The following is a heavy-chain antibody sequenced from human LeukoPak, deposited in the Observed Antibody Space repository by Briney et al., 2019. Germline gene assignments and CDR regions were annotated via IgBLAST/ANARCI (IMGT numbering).Heavy chain of an antibody. V-gene: IGHV4-59*01. CDR1: GGALSIYY. Sequence: SETLSLTCNVSGGALSIYYWSWIRQPPGKGLEWIGYIYYSGSTNYNPSLKSRVTISVDTSKDQFSLKLSSVTAADTAVYYCARTNYMGYFDYWGQGTLVTVSS. J-gene: IGHJ4*02. CDR3: ARTNYMGYFDY. D-gene: IGHD1-7*01. CDR2: IYYSGST.